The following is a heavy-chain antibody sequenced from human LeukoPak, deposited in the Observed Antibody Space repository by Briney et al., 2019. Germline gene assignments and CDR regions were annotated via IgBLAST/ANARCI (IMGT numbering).Heavy chain of an antibody. V-gene: IGHV4-31*02. CDR2: IYYSGST. Sequence: LRLSCAASGFTFSDYYMSWIRQHPGKGLEWIGYIYYSGSTYYNPSLKSRVTISVDTSKNQFSLKLSSVPAADTAVYYCARGLFLSVGATHFDYWGQGTLVTVSS. CDR3: ARGLFLSVGATHFDY. D-gene: IGHD1-26*01. J-gene: IGHJ4*02. CDR1: GFTFSDYY.